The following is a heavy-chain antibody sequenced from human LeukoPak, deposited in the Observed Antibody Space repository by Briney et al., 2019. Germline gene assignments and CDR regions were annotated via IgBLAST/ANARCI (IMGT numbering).Heavy chain of an antibody. CDR3: ASLQNIVGATPLPDY. Sequence: SETLSLTCTVSGVSISSYYWSWIRQPPGKGLEWIGYIYYSGSTNYNPSLKSRVTISVDTSKNQFSLKLNSVTAADTAVYYCASLQNIVGATPLPDYWGQGTLVTVSS. CDR1: GVSISSYY. CDR2: IYYSGST. V-gene: IGHV4-59*12. J-gene: IGHJ4*02. D-gene: IGHD1-26*01.